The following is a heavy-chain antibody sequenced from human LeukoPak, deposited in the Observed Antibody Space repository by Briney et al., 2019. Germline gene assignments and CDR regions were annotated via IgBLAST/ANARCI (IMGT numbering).Heavy chain of an antibody. D-gene: IGHD3-16*01. Sequence: SETLSLTCTVSGGSISSGSYYWSWIRQPAGKGLEWIGRIYTSGSTSYNPSLKSRVTMSVDTSKNQFSLKLSSVTAADTAVYYCARDRLRAIDYWGQGTLVTVSS. CDR1: GGSISSGSYY. CDR3: ARDRLRAIDY. V-gene: IGHV4-61*02. CDR2: IYTSGST. J-gene: IGHJ4*02.